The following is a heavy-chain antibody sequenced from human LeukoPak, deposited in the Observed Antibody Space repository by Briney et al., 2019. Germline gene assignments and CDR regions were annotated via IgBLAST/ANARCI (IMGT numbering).Heavy chain of an antibody. Sequence: SETLSLTCTVSGGSVSSGSYYWSWIRQPPGKGLEWIGYIYSSGSTNYKPSLKSRVTMSVDTSKNQFSLKLSSVTAADTAVYYCARDRFTGGIDHWGQGTLVTVSS. CDR3: ARDRFTGGIDH. D-gene: IGHD2-8*02. CDR2: IYSSGST. J-gene: IGHJ4*02. V-gene: IGHV4-61*01. CDR1: GGSVSSGSYY.